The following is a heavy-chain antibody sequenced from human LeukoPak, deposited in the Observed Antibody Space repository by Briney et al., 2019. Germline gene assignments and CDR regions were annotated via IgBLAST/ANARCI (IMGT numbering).Heavy chain of an antibody. D-gene: IGHD3-16*02. CDR2: IYSGGAT. CDR1: GFTVSSNY. J-gene: IGHJ4*02. CDR3: AREGDYVWGSYRLPAGY. V-gene: IGHV3-53*01. Sequence: GGSLRLSCAASGFTVSSNYMSWVRQAPGKGLEWVSIIYSGGATYYVDSVKGRFTISRDNSKNTLHLQMNSLRAEDTAVYYCAREGDYVWGSYRLPAGYWGQGTLVTVSS.